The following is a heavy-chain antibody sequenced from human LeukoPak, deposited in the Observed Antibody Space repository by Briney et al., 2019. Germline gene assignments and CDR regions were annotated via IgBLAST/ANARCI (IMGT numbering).Heavy chain of an antibody. Sequence: ASVKVSCKASGYTSTSYGISCVRQAPGPGREWMGWISAYNGNTNYAQKLQRRVTMNTDTSTSTAYMELRSLRSDDTAVYYCARDRRPYYDILTGFDYWGQGTLVTVSS. CDR1: GYTSTSYG. CDR3: ARDRRPYYDILTGFDY. D-gene: IGHD3-9*01. V-gene: IGHV1-18*01. CDR2: ISAYNGNT. J-gene: IGHJ4*02.